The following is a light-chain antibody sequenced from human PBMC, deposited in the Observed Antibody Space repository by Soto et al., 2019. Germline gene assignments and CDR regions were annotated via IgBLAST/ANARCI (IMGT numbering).Light chain of an antibody. V-gene: IGKV3-11*01. J-gene: IGKJ2*01. CDR2: DTS. CDR3: QQRNSWPYT. Sequence: EIVLTQSPATLSLSPGDRATLSCRASRSVNNYLAWYQQKLGQAPRLLIYDTSNRAAGIPARFSGSGSGTDFTLTISSLAPEDFAVYYCQQRNSWPYTFGQGTKLEIK. CDR1: RSVNNY.